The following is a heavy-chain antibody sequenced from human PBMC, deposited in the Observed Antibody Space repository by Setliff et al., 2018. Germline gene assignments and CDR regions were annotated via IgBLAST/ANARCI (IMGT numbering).Heavy chain of an antibody. Sequence: EASVKVSCKASGYTFTSYGVSWVRQAPGQGLEWMGGIIPMYRTTKYAQKFQGRVTITTDESTTTAYMELSSLRSEDTAVYYCATGPDIGEFGGNYFNYWGQGTLVTVSS. CDR1: GYTFTSYG. J-gene: IGHJ4*02. CDR2: IIPMYRTT. CDR3: ATGPDIGEFGGNYFNY. V-gene: IGHV1-69*05. D-gene: IGHD2-15*01.